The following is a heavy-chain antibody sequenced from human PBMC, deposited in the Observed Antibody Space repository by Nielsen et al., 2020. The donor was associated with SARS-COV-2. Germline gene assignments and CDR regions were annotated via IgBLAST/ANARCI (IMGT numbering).Heavy chain of an antibody. CDR2: INSDGSST. Sequence: GESLKISCAASGFTFSSYWMHWVRQAPGKGLVWVSRINSDGSSTSYADSVKGRFTISRDNAKNTLYLQMNSLRAEDTAVYYCARDPYCGGDCSSTGWGQGTLVTVSS. V-gene: IGHV3-74*01. CDR3: ARDPYCGGDCSSTG. J-gene: IGHJ4*02. D-gene: IGHD2-21*02. CDR1: GFTFSSYW.